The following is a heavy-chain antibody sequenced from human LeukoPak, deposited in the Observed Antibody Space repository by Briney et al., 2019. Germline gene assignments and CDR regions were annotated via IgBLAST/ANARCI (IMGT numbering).Heavy chain of an antibody. J-gene: IGHJ4*02. CDR3: ARTTSLFWSGYYPDY. Sequence: GESLKISCKASEYSFTTYWIGWVRQMPGKGLEWMGIIYPGDSDTRYSPSFQGQVTISADKSISTAYLQWSSLKASDTAMYYCARTTSLFWSGYYPDYWGQGTLVTVSS. V-gene: IGHV5-51*01. CDR1: EYSFTTYW. D-gene: IGHD3-3*01. CDR2: IYPGDSDT.